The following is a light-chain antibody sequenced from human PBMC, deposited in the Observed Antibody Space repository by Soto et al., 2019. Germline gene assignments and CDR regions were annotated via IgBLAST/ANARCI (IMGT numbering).Light chain of an antibody. CDR1: QSVRNN. CDR2: GAS. CDR3: QQYGSSPRT. J-gene: IGKJ1*01. V-gene: IGKV3-20*01. Sequence: EVVMTQSPATLSVSPGERATLSCKASQSVRNNLVWYLQKPGQAPRLLISGASSRATGIPDRFSGSGSGTDFTLTISRLEPEDFAVYYCQQYGSSPRTFGQGTKVDIK.